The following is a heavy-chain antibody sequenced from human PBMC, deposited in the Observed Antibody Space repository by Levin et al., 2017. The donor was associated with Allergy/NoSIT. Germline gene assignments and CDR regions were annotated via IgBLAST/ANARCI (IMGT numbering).Heavy chain of an antibody. Sequence: SCTVSGGSISNYYWNWIRESPGKGLEWVGCIYYSGSTDYNPSLKSRVTISVDTSKNQFPLKLSSVTAADTAVYYCVRGSTWTWYFDLWGRGTLVTVAS. D-gene: IGHD1-1*01. CDR3: VRGSTWTWYFDL. CDR1: GGSISNYY. J-gene: IGHJ2*01. V-gene: IGHV4-59*01. CDR2: IYYSGST.